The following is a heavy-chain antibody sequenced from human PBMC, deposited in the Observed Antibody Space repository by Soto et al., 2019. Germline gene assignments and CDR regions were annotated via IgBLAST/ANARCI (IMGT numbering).Heavy chain of an antibody. J-gene: IGHJ3*02. D-gene: IGHD4-17*01. CDR2: INPSGGST. Sequence: ASVKVSCKASGYTFTSYYMHWLRQAPGQELEWMGIINPSGGSTSYAQKFQGRVTMTRDTSTSTVYMELSSLRSEDTAVYYCARHYGDPGAFDIWGQGTMVTVSS. V-gene: IGHV1-46*01. CDR3: ARHYGDPGAFDI. CDR1: GYTFTSYY.